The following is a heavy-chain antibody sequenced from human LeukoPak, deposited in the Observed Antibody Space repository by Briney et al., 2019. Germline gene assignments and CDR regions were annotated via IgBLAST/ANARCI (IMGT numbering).Heavy chain of an antibody. V-gene: IGHV1-69*13. J-gene: IGHJ4*02. Sequence: SVKVSCKASGYTFTGYYMHWVRQAPGQGLEWMGWINPIFGTANYAQKFQGRVTITADESTSTAYMELSSLRSEDTAVYYCARSPGSRYYGASWGQGALVTVSS. D-gene: IGHD3-3*01. CDR2: INPIFGTA. CDR3: ARSPGSRYYGAS. CDR1: GYTFTGYY.